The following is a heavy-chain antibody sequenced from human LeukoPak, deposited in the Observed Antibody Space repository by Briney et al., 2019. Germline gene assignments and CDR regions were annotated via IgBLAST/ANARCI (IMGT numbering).Heavy chain of an antibody. V-gene: IGHV3-23*01. CDR1: GFTFSSYA. CDR3: VQRRDAFDI. J-gene: IGHJ3*02. Sequence: PGGALRLSCAASGFTFSSYAMGWVRQAPGKGLEWVSAISGSCGSTYYADAVKGRFTISRDNSKSTLYLQMHSLRAEDTAVYYCVQRRDAFDIWGQGTMVTVSS. CDR2: ISGSCGST.